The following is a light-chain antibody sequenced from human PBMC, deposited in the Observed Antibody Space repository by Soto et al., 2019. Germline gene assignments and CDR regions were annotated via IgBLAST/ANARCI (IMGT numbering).Light chain of an antibody. CDR2: GAS. J-gene: IGKJ2*01. CDR1: QSVSDTY. Sequence: EIVLTQSPGTLSLSPGERATLSCRTSQSVSDTYLAWYQQKPGQAPRLLIYGASNRATGIPDRFSGSGSGTDFTRTSSGLEPEDFAVYYGQQYGSSPPTYYFGPGTRLEI. CDR3: QQYGSSPPTYY. V-gene: IGKV3-20*01.